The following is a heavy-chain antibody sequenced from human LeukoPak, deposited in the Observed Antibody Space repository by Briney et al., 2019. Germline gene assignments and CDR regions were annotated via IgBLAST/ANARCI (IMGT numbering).Heavy chain of an antibody. CDR3: ARRYYGSGSYYTPHYYYMDV. CDR1: GFTFSSYV. CDR2: ISGNGGST. V-gene: IGHV3-64*01. D-gene: IGHD3-10*01. J-gene: IGHJ6*03. Sequence: GGSLRLSCAASGFTFSSYVMHWVRQAPGKGLEYVSGISGNGGSTYYANSVKGRFTISRDNSKNTLYLQMGSLRAEDTAVYYCARRYYGSGSYYTPHYYYMDVWGKGTTVTVSS.